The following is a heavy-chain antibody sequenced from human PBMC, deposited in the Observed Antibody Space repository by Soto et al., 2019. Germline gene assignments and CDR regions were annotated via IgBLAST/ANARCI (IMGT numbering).Heavy chain of an antibody. V-gene: IGHV4-31*03. CDR1: GGSISSGGYY. D-gene: IGHD3-22*01. CDR3: ARSGTRRIGSSGYYLWFAP. J-gene: IGHJ5*02. CDR2: IYYSGST. Sequence: SETLSLTCTVSGGSISSGGYYWSWIRQHPGKGLEWIGYIYYSGSTYYNPSLKSRVTISVDTSKNQFSLKLSSVTAADTAVYYCARSGTRRIGSSGYYLWFAPWGQGTLVTVSS.